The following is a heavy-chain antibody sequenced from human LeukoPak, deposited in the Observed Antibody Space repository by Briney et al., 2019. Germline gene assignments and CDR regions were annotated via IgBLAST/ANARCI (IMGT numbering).Heavy chain of an antibody. V-gene: IGHV1-46*01. CDR2: INPSGGST. J-gene: IGHJ5*02. CDR1: GYTFTSYF. D-gene: IGHD4-23*01. CDR3: ARGESVVTGYNWFDP. Sequence: ASVKVSCKASGYTFTSYFMHWVRQAPGQGLEWMGIINPSGGSTSYAQKFQGRVTMTRDTSTSTVYMELSSLRSEDTAVYYCARGESVVTGYNWFDPWGQGTLVTVSS.